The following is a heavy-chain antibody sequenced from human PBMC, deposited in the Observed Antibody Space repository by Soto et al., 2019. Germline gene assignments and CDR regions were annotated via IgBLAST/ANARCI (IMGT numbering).Heavy chain of an antibody. CDR3: ARDRYSNPPYYYMDV. V-gene: IGHV3-66*01. J-gene: IGHJ6*03. D-gene: IGHD4-4*01. CDR2: IYSTYTT. Sequence: EVQLVESGGGLVQPGGSLRLSCAASGISVSGNYMSWVRQAPGKGLEWVSIIYSTYTTYYADSVKGRFTISRDNSKNTVFLQMDSLRAEDTAVYYCARDRYSNPPYYYMDVWGKGTTVTVSS. CDR1: GISVSGNY.